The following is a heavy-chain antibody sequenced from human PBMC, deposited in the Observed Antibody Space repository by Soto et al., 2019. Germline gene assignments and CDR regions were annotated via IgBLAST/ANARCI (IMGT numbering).Heavy chain of an antibody. CDR1: GGSISSSSYY. Sequence: SETLSLTCTVSGGSISSSSYYWGWIRQPPGKGLEWIGSIYYSGSTYYNPSLKSRVTISVDTSKNQFSLKLSSVTAADTAVYYCARHAGLSSGWSFGYWGQGTLVTVSS. CDR2: IYYSGST. J-gene: IGHJ4*02. D-gene: IGHD6-19*01. V-gene: IGHV4-39*01. CDR3: ARHAGLSSGWSFGY.